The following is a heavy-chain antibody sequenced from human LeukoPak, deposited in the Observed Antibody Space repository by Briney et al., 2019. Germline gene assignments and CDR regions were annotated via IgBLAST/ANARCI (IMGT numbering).Heavy chain of an antibody. CDR3: ARHYYDSSGYYYPVDY. D-gene: IGHD3-22*01. J-gene: IGHJ4*02. V-gene: IGHV4-39*01. CDR1: GGSISSSSYY. CDR2: IYYSGST. Sequence: SETLSLTCTVSGGSISSSSYYWGWFRQPPEKGLEWIGSIYYSGSTYYNPSLKSRVTISVDTSKNQFSLKLSSVTAADTAVYYCARHYYDSSGYYYPVDYWGQGTLVTVSS.